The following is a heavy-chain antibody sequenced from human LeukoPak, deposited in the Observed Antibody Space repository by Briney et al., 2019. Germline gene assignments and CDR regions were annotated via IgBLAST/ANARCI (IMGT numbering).Heavy chain of an antibody. CDR1: GGSFSGYY. CDR3: ARLGIVGATDGNYFDY. Sequence: PSETLSLTCAVYGGSFSGYYWSWIRKPPGKGLEWIGEINHSGSTNYNPSLKSRVTISVDTSKNQFSLKLSSVTAADTAVYYCARLGIVGATDGNYFDYWGQGTLVTVSS. V-gene: IGHV4-34*01. CDR2: INHSGST. J-gene: IGHJ4*02. D-gene: IGHD1-26*01.